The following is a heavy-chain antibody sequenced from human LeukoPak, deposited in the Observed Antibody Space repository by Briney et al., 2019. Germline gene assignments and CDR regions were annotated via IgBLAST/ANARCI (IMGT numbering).Heavy chain of an antibody. J-gene: IGHJ5*01. CDR1: GFTFSSYA. V-gene: IGHV3-23*01. CDR2: ISGRGGNT. CDR3: ARDPNPRTSLSTAVDS. D-gene: IGHD4-17*01. Sequence: GGSLRLSCATSGFTFSSYAMSWVRQAPGKGLEWVSAISGRGGNTYYADSVKGRFTVSRDNSKNALYLQMNSLRADDTAVYYCARDPNPRTSLSTAVDSWGLGTLVTVSS.